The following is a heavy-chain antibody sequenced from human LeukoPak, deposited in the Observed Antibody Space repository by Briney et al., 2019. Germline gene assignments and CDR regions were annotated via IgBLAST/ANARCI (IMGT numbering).Heavy chain of an antibody. D-gene: IGHD2-2*01. CDR3: ARDDCSSTSCYAFDI. CDR1: GFTFSSYG. CDR2: IWYDGSNK. V-gene: IGHV3-33*01. J-gene: IGHJ3*02. Sequence: GRSLRLSCAASGFTFSSYGMHWDRQAPGKGLEWVAVIWYDGSNKYYADSVKGRFTISRDNSKNTLYLQMNSLRAEDTAVYYCARDDCSSTSCYAFDIWGQGTMVTVSS.